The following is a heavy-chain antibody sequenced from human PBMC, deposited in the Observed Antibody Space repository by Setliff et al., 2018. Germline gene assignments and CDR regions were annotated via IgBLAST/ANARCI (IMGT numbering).Heavy chain of an antibody. D-gene: IGHD2-15*01. V-gene: IGHV3-23*01. J-gene: IGHJ4*02. CDR2: IGSAQTT. CDR1: GFTFSNYD. Sequence: PGGSLRLSCAASGFTFSNYDMHWVRQATGKSLEWVSGIGSAQTTYYADSVKGRFTISRDNSKNTVYLEMNSLRAEDTAVYYCAKRGPYCSGGTCHYYFDYWGQGTLVTVSS. CDR3: AKRGPYCSGGTCHYYFDY.